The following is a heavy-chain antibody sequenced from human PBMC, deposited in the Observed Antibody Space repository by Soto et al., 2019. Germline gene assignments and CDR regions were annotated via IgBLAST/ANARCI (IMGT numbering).Heavy chain of an antibody. J-gene: IGHJ6*02. V-gene: IGHV3-30*18. CDR2: ISYDGSNK. Sequence: HPGGSLRLSCAASGFTFSSYGMHWVRQAPGKGLEWVAVISYDGSNKYYADSVKGRFTISRDNSKNTLYLQMNSLRAEDTAVYYCAKSRVTGPLYYYGLDVWGQGTTVTGSS. CDR1: GFTFSSYG. CDR3: AKSRVTGPLYYYGLDV. D-gene: IGHD7-27*01.